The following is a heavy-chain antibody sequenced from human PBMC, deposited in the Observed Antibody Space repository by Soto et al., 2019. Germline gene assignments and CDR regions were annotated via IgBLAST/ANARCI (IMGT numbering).Heavy chain of an antibody. CDR3: ARDVSPGSRSLYLDAFDI. D-gene: IGHD3-10*01. CDR2: INRDGSKK. J-gene: IGHJ3*02. CDR1: GFTLSAYW. V-gene: IGHV3-7*05. Sequence: EVQLEESGGDLVQPGGDMRLSCAASGFTLSAYWMTWVRQAPGKGLEWVANINRDGSKKSYLDSVRGRFTISRDNVGNSLYLQMDRLRADDTALYYCARDVSPGSRSLYLDAFDIWGQGTMVTVSS.